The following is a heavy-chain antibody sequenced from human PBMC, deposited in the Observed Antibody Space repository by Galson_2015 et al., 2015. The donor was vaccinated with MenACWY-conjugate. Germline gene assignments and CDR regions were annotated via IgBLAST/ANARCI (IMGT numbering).Heavy chain of an antibody. D-gene: IGHD6-19*01. V-gene: IGHV3-48*01. CDR2: ISDGSGTI. CDR3: ASWTYSSGWYSDY. J-gene: IGHJ4*02. CDR1: GFTFSRYS. Sequence: SLRLSCAASGFTFSRYSMNWVRQAPGKGLEWLSYISDGSGTIFYADSVKGRFTISRDNAKNSLYLEMNSLRAEDTAVYYCASWTYSSGWYSDYWGQGTLVTVSS.